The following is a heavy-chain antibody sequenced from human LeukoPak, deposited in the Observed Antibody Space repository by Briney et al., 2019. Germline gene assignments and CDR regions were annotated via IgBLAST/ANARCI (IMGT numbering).Heavy chain of an antibody. CDR3: ARHGSGHDY. CDR2: INHSGST. Sequence: SETLSLTCAVYGGSFSGYYWSWIRQPPGKGLEWIGEINHSGSTNYNPSLKSRVTISVDTSKNQFSLKLSSVTAADTTVYYCARHGSGHDYRGQGTLVTVSS. J-gene: IGHJ4*02. D-gene: IGHD3-10*01. V-gene: IGHV4-34*01. CDR1: GGSFSGYY.